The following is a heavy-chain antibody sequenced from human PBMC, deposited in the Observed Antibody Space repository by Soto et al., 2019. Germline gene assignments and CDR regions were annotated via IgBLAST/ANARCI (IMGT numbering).Heavy chain of an antibody. CDR2: IIPIFDAR. J-gene: IGHJ2*01. CDR1: GDTFSSHA. CDR3: ARGPPGSSSWYWYFDL. V-gene: IGHV1-69*06. D-gene: IGHD6-13*01. Sequence: QVQLVQSGAEVQKPGSSVKVSCKASGDTFSSHALSWVRQAPGQGLEWMGGIIPIFDARTYAQKFQGRVTISADKSTSTAYVELSSLRSEDTAVYYCARGPPGSSSWYWYFDLWGRGTLVSVSS.